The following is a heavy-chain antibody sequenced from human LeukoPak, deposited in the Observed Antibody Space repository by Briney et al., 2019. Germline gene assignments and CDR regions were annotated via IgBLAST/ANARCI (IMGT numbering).Heavy chain of an antibody. CDR1: GFTFSTYA. V-gene: IGHV3-23*01. CDR2: ISGSGGST. CDR3: AKSSYYDSSGYYREYYFDY. D-gene: IGHD3-22*01. J-gene: IGHJ4*02. Sequence: GGSLRLSCGASGFTFSTYAMSWVRQAPGEGLEWVSAISGSGGSTNYADSVKGRVTVSRDNSKSTLYLQMNSLRAEDTAVYYCAKSSYYDSSGYYREYYFDYWGQGTLVTVSS.